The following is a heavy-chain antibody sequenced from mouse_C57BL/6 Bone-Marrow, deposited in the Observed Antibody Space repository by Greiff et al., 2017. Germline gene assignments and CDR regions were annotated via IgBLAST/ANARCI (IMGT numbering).Heavy chain of an antibody. CDR3: ARGEGLKDYFDY. J-gene: IGHJ2*01. CDR2: INPNYGPT. CDR1: GYSFTDYN. Sequence: VQLQQPGPELVKPGASVKISCKASGYSFTDYNMNWVKQSNGKSLEWIGVINPNYGPTSYNQKFKGKATLTVDQSSSTAYMQLNSLTSEDSAVXYCARGEGLKDYFDYWGQGTTLTVSS. V-gene: IGHV1-39*01. D-gene: IGHD1-3*01.